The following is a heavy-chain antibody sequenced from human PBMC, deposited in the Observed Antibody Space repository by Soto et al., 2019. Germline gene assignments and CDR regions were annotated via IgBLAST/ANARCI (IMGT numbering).Heavy chain of an antibody. Sequence: EVQLLESGGGSVQPGGSLRLSCAASGFTFSSYAMNWVRQAPGKGLEWVSLISSSGGNTYFSDSVKGRFTVSRDNSKNTLYLQMNSLRAEDTAVYYCAKVRWLQLRDAFDMWGQGTLVTVSP. V-gene: IGHV3-23*01. D-gene: IGHD1-1*01. J-gene: IGHJ3*02. CDR1: GFTFSSYA. CDR2: ISSSGGNT. CDR3: AKVRWLQLRDAFDM.